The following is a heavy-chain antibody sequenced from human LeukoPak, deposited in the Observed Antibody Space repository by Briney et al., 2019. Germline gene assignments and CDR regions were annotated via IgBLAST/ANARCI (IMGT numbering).Heavy chain of an antibody. CDR2: IIPILGIA. CDR1: GGTFSSYA. D-gene: IGHD3-10*01. V-gene: IGHV1-69*04. Sequence: SVKVSCKASGGTFSSYAISWVRQAPGQGLEWMGRIIPILGIANYAQKFQGRVTITADKSTSTAYMELSSLRSEDTAVYYCATTPRRLNGEFLKLSTNWFDPWGQGTLVTVSS. J-gene: IGHJ5*02. CDR3: ATTPRRLNGEFLKLSTNWFDP.